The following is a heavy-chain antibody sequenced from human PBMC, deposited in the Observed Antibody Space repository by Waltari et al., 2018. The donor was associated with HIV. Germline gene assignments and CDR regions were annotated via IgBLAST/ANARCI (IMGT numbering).Heavy chain of an antibody. J-gene: IGHJ4*02. CDR3: ARGPQDYPKYYFDY. CDR1: GFTFTTYD. D-gene: IGHD4-17*01. V-gene: IGHV1-8*01. CDR2: MNPNSGNT. Sequence: QVQLVQAGAEVKKPGASVSVSCKASGFTFTTYDFTWGRPATGQGLEWLGWMNPNSGNTGYAQRFQGRVTMTRNTSISTAYMELSSLRSEDTAVYFCARGPQDYPKYYFDYWGQGTLVTVSS.